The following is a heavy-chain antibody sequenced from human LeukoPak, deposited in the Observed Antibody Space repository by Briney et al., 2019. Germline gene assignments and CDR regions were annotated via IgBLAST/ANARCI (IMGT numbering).Heavy chain of an antibody. CDR3: ASDSSGYYNFDY. D-gene: IGHD3-22*01. V-gene: IGHV1-8*01. CDR1: GYTFTSYD. J-gene: IGHJ4*02. Sequence: ASVKVSCKASGYTFTSYDINWVRQATGQGLEWMGWMNPNSGNTGYAQKFQGRVTMTRNTSISTAYMELSSLRSEDTAVYYCASDSSGYYNFDYWGQGTLVTVSS. CDR2: MNPNSGNT.